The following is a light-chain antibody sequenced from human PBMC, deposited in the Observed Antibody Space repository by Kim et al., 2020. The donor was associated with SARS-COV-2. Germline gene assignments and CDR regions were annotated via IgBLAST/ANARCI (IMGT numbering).Light chain of an antibody. CDR1: QAVSSC. CDR2: AAS. CDR3: QQYYSYPRT. J-gene: IGKJ1*01. Sequence: AIRMTQSPSSFSASTGDRVTITCRASQAVSSCLAWYQQKPGRAPKLLIYAASTLQRGVPSRFSGSGSGTDFTLTISCLQSEDFATYYCQQYYSYPRTFGQGTKVDIK. V-gene: IGKV1-8*01.